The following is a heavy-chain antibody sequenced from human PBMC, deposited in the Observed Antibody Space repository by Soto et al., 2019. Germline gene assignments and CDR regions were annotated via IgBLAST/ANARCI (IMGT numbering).Heavy chain of an antibody. V-gene: IGHV4-59*01. J-gene: IGHJ5*02. CDR3: ARDRGCGGSCYRNWFDP. Sequence: SETLSLTCTVSGGSISSYYWRWIRQPPGKGLEWIGYIYYSGSTNYNPSLKSRVTISVDTSKNQFSLKLSSVTAADTAVYYCARDRGCGGSCYRNWFDPWGQGTLVTVSS. CDR1: GGSISSYY. CDR2: IYYSGST. D-gene: IGHD2-15*01.